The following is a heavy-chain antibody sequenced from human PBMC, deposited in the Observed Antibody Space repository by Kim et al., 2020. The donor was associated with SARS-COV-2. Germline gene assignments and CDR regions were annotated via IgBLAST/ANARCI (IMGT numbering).Heavy chain of an antibody. CDR1: GGSFSGYY. CDR2: INHSGST. V-gene: IGHV4-34*01. J-gene: IGHJ4*02. CDR3: ARATGYSSSWYDY. Sequence: SETLSLTCAVYGGSFSGYYWSWIRQPPGKGLEWIGEINHSGSTNYNPSLKSRVTISVDTSKNQFSLKLSSVTAADTAVYYCARATGYSSSWYDYWGQGTL. D-gene: IGHD6-13*01.